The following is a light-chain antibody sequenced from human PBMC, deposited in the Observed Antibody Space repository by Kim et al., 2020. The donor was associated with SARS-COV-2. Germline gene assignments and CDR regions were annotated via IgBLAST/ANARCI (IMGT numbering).Light chain of an antibody. CDR3: QQYDTSPLT. CDR1: QRVSSSF. CDR2: GSY. Sequence: SPGERATLSCRASQRVSSSFLSWYQQKRGHAPRLLIYGSYRRAAGIPDRCSGSWSGTVFPITISRVEPEVVAVYYRQQYDTSPLTFGGGTKVDIK. V-gene: IGKV3-20*01. J-gene: IGKJ4*01.